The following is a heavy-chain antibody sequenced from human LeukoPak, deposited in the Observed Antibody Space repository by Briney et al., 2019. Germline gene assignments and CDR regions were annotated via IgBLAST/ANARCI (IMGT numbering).Heavy chain of an antibody. J-gene: IGHJ4*02. D-gene: IGHD6-13*01. Sequence: GGSLRLSCAASGFTFSSYGMHWVRQAPGKGLEWVGRTRDKANSYTTEYAASVKGRFTISRDDSKNSVYLQMNSLKTEDTAMCYCARNEGYSSSWTPFDYWGQGTLVTVSS. CDR3: ARNEGYSSSWTPFDY. V-gene: IGHV3-72*01. CDR1: GFTFSSYG. CDR2: TRDKANSYTT.